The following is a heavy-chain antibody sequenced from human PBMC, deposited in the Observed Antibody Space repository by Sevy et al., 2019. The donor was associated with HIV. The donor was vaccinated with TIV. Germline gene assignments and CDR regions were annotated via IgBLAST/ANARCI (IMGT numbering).Heavy chain of an antibody. V-gene: IGHV3-30*18. Sequence: GGSLRLSCAASGFTFSSYGMHWVRQAPGNGLEWVAVISYDGSNKYYADSVKGRFTISRDNSKNTLYLQMNSLRAEDTAVYYCAKADDSSGYYSFDYWGQGTLVTVSS. CDR3: AKADDSSGYYSFDY. D-gene: IGHD3-22*01. J-gene: IGHJ4*02. CDR1: GFTFSSYG. CDR2: ISYDGSNK.